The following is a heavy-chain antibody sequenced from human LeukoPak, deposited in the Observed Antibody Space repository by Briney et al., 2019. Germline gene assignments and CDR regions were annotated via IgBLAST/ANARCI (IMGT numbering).Heavy chain of an antibody. CDR3: ARVGYSSSWSQTDY. CDR1: GGSVSSYY. V-gene: IGHV4-59*02. D-gene: IGHD6-13*01. Sequence: SETLSLTCTVSGGSVSSYYWSWIRQPPGKGLEWIGYMYYSGSTNYNPSLKSRVTISVDTSKNQFSLKLSSVTAADTAVYYCARVGYSSSWSQTDYWGQGTLVTVSS. J-gene: IGHJ4*02. CDR2: MYYSGST.